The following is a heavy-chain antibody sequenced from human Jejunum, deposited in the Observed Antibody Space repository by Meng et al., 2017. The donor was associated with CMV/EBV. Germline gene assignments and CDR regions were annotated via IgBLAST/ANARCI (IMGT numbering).Heavy chain of an antibody. D-gene: IGHD5-18*01. CDR1: GFAFINYA. Sequence: AASGFAFINYAIHWVRQAPGKGLEWVTLISYDGSNKFYADSVKGRFTISRDNSKNTVYVQMNSLRVEDTAMYFCARGYNYGPYDYWGQGTLVTFSS. CDR3: ARGYNYGPYDY. J-gene: IGHJ4*02. CDR2: ISYDGSNK. V-gene: IGHV3-30-3*01.